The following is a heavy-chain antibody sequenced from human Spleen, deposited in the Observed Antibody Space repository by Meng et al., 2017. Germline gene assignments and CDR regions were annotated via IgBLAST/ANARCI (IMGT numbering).Heavy chain of an antibody. J-gene: IGHJ5*01. Sequence: GGSLRLSCAASGFTFSSYSMNWVRQAPGKGLEWVSYISYSSDYIYYADSVKGRFTISRDNAKNSLYLQMNSLRAEDTAVYYCARTIYTSSSGLDSWGQGTPVTVSS. V-gene: IGHV3-21*01. D-gene: IGHD6-6*01. CDR3: ARTIYTSSSGLDS. CDR1: GFTFSSYS. CDR2: ISYSSDYI.